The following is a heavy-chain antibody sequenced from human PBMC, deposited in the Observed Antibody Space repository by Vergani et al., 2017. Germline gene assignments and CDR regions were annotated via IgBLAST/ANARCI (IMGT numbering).Heavy chain of an antibody. Sequence: EVQLVESGGGLVQPGRSLRLSCTASGFTFGDYAMSWVRQAPGKGLEWVGFIRSKAYGGTTEYAASVKGRFTISRDDSKSIAYLQMNSLRAEDTAVYYCAKDPLGAFDIWGQGTMVTVSS. CDR1: GFTFGDYA. CDR3: AKDPLGAFDI. D-gene: IGHD6-6*01. CDR2: IRSKAYGGTT. V-gene: IGHV3-49*04. J-gene: IGHJ3*02.